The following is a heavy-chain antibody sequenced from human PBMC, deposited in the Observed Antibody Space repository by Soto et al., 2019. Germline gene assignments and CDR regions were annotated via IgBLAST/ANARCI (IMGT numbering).Heavy chain of an antibody. CDR3: VKARSAHYNSANAFDV. D-gene: IGHD1-20*01. J-gene: IGHJ3*01. Sequence: GGSLRLCCAASGFTFSSYNMNWVRQAPGKGLEWVSSISSNRGYIYYADSVKGRFTISRDNAKNTMYLQMSSLRAEDTAVYYCVKARSAHYNSANAFDVWGQGTMVTVSS. CDR2: ISSNRGYI. CDR1: GFTFSSYN. V-gene: IGHV3-64D*06.